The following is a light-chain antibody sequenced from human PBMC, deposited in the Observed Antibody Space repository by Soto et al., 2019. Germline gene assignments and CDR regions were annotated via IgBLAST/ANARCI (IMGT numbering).Light chain of an antibody. CDR1: SSNIGAGYD. J-gene: IGLJ1*01. Sequence: QSVLTQPPSVSGAPGQRGTISCTGSSSNIGAGYDVHWYQQLPGTAPKLLIYGNGNRPSGVPDRFSGSKSGTSASLAITGLQAEDEADYYCQSYDSSLSGSEVFGTGTKLTVL. CDR2: GNG. CDR3: QSYDSSLSGSEV. V-gene: IGLV1-40*01.